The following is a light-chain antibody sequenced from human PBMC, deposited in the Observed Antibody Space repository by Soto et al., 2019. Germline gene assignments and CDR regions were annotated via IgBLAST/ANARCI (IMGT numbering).Light chain of an antibody. J-gene: IGLJ2*01. Sequence: QSALTQPASVSGSPGQSITISCTGTSSDVGSYNLVSWYQQHPGKAPKLIIYEGSKRPSGVSNRFSGSKSGNTASLTISGLQAEDEADYYCCSYAGSTFVVFGGGTKVTVL. CDR1: SSDVGSYNL. CDR3: CSYAGSTFVV. V-gene: IGLV2-23*01. CDR2: EGS.